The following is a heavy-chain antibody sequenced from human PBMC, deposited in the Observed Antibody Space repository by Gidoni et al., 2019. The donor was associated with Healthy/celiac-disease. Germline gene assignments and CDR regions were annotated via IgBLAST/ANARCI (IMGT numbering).Heavy chain of an antibody. CDR1: GCTFSSYA. CDR3: ARDKVDITMVRGVIIKAPPYFDY. D-gene: IGHD3-10*01. J-gene: IGHJ4*02. Sequence: QVQLVESGGGVVQPGRSLSLSCAASGCTFSSYAMHWVRQAPGKGLEWVAVISYDGSNKYYADSVKGRFTISRDNSKNTLYLQMNSLRAEDTAVYYCARDKVDITMVRGVIIKAPPYFDYWGQGTLVTVSS. CDR2: ISYDGSNK. V-gene: IGHV3-30-3*01.